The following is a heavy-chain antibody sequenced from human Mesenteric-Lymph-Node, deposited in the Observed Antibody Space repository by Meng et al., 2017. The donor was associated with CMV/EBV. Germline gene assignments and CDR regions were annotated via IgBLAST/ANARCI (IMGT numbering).Heavy chain of an antibody. CDR2: ISYDGSNK. CDR1: GFTFSTYA. D-gene: IGHD3-16*01. CDR3: ARDQGGSSYDY. V-gene: IGHV3-30-3*01. J-gene: IGHJ4*02. Sequence: GESLKISCAASGFTFSTYAMHWVRQAPGKGLEWVAVISYDGSNKYYADSVKGRFTISRDNSKNTLYLQMNSLRAEDTAIYYCARDQGGSSYDYWGQGTLVTVSS.